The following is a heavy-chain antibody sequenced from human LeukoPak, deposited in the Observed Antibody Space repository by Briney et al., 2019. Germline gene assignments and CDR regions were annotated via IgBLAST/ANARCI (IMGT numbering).Heavy chain of an antibody. CDR2: INHSGST. J-gene: IGHJ4*02. V-gene: IGHV4-34*01. Sequence: SETLSLTCAVYGGSFSGYYWSWIRQPPGKGLEWIGEINHSGSTNYNPSLKSRVTISVDTSKNQFSLKLSSVTAADTAVYYCARDYYGSGSYYDYWGQGTLVTVSS. CDR1: GGSFSGYY. CDR3: ARDYYGSGSYYDY. D-gene: IGHD3-10*01.